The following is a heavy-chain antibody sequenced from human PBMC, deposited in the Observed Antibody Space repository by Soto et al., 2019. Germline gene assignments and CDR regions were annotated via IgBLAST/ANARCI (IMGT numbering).Heavy chain of an antibody. D-gene: IGHD3-3*01. CDR2: INQSGST. V-gene: IGHV4-34*01. CDR1: GGSFSGYY. J-gene: IGHJ5*02. CDR3: ARVGITIFGVVINWFDP. Sequence: SETLSLTCAVYGGSFSGYYWSWIRQPPGKGLEWIGEINQSGSTNYNPSLKSRVTISVDTSKNQFSLKLSSVTAADMAVYYCARVGITIFGVVINWFDPWGQGTLVTVSS.